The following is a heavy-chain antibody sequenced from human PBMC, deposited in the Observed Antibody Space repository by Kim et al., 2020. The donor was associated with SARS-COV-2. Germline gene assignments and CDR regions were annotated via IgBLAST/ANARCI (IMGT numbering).Heavy chain of an antibody. Sequence: SVKVSCKASGGTFSSYAISWVRQAPGQGLEWMGGIIPIFGTANYAQKFQGRVTITADESTSTAYMELSSLRSEDTAVYYCATGSGASSSSYYYYYYGMDVWGQGTTVTVSS. CDR3: ATGSGASSSSYYYYYYGMDV. CDR2: IIPIFGTA. J-gene: IGHJ6*02. D-gene: IGHD6-13*01. V-gene: IGHV1-69*13. CDR1: GGTFSSYA.